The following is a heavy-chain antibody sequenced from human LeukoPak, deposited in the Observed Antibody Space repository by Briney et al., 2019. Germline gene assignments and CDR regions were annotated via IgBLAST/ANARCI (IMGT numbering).Heavy chain of an antibody. D-gene: IGHD6-13*01. CDR3: ARGVRSWLFDY. CDR1: GGSISSGGYS. V-gene: IGHV4-30-2*01. CDR2: IYHSGST. Sequence: TLSLTCAVSGGSISSGGYSWSWIRQPPGKGLEWIGYIYHSGSTYYNPSLKSRVTISVDRSKNQFSLKLSSVTAADTAVYYCARGVRSWLFDYWGQGTLVTVSS. J-gene: IGHJ4*02.